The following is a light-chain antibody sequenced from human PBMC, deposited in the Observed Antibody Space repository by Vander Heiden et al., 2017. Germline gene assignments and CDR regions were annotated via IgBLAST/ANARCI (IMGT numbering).Light chain of an antibody. CDR1: SSDVGDYNY. Sequence: AWAQPRSVSGSPGQSVTIPCTGTSSDVGDYNYVSWYQQHPCKAPKLMIYDVSKRPSGVPDLFSGAKSGNTAALTTSGLQAEDEADYYCCSYAGTDTVWVFGGGTKLTVL. J-gene: IGLJ3*02. CDR3: CSYAGTDTVWV. CDR2: DVS. V-gene: IGLV2-11*01.